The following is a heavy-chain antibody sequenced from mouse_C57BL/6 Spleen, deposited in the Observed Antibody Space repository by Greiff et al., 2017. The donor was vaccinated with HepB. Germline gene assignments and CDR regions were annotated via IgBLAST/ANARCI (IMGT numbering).Heavy chain of an antibody. Sequence: EVHLVESGGGLVQPGGSLKLSCAASGFTFSDYYMYWVRQTPEKRLEWVAYISNGGGSTYYPDTVKGRFTISRDNAKNTLYLQMSRLKSEDTAMYYCARSYYDYAPFAYWGQGTLVTVSA. CDR2: ISNGGGST. D-gene: IGHD2-4*01. CDR3: ARSYYDYAPFAY. CDR1: GFTFSDYY. J-gene: IGHJ3*01. V-gene: IGHV5-12*01.